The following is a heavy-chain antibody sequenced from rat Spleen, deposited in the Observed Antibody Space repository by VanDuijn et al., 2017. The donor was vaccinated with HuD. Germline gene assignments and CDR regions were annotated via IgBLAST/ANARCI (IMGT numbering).Heavy chain of an antibody. CDR3: ATPLPH. D-gene: IGHD3-1*01. Sequence: EVQLVESDGGLVQPGRSLKLSCAASGFTFSDYYMAWVRQAPGKGLDWIASIPTDGGRTYYSDSVKGRFTISRDNAENTVYLQMNSLRSEDTATYYCATPLPHWGQGVLVTVSS. J-gene: IGHJ2*01. CDR1: GFTFSDYY. CDR2: IPTDGGRT. V-gene: IGHV5-25*01.